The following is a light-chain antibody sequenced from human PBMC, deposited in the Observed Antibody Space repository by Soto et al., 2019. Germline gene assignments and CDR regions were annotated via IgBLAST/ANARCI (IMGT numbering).Light chain of an antibody. J-gene: IGKJ4*01. CDR1: QSVSSN. CDR3: HQYNNWPPLT. Sequence: EIVMTQSPATLSVSPGERATLSCRASQSVSSNLGWYQQKPGQAPRLLIYGASTRATGIPARFSGSGSGTEFTLTISSLQFDDFAVYYCHQYNNWPPLTFGGGTKVEIK. CDR2: GAS. V-gene: IGKV3-15*01.